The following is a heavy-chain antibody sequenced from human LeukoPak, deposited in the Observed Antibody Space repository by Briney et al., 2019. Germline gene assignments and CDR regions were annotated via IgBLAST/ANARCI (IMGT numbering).Heavy chain of an antibody. V-gene: IGHV4-34*01. CDR2: IHHSGST. J-gene: IGHJ4*02. Sequence: PSETLSLTCVVYGGSFSEYYWSWIRQPPGKGLEWIGEIHHSGSTNYNPSLKSRVTMSVDTSKNQFSLKLSSVTAADTALYYCARGGGSGWYIDYWGQGTLVAVSS. CDR3: ARGGGSGWYIDY. CDR1: GGSFSEYY. D-gene: IGHD6-19*01.